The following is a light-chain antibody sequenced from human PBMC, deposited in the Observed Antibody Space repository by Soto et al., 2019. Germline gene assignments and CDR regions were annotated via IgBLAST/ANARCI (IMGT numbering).Light chain of an antibody. CDR3: CSYTDSSSLHV. V-gene: IGLV2-14*01. CDR2: GVS. CDR1: SSDVGAYSY. J-gene: IGLJ1*01. Sequence: QSALTQPASVSGSPGQAITISCTGTSSDVGAYSYVSWYQQHPGKAPKLMIYGVSNRPSGVSDRFSGSKSGSTASLTISGLQAEDEADYYCCSYTDSSSLHVFATGTKVTVL.